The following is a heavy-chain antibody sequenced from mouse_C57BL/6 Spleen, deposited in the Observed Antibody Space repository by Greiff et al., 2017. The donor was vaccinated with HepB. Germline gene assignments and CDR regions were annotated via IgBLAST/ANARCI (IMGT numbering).Heavy chain of an antibody. CDR2: IDPNSGGT. V-gene: IGHV1-72*01. J-gene: IGHJ1*03. D-gene: IGHD1-1*01. Sequence: QVQLQQPGAELVKPGASVKLSCKASGYTFTSYWMHWVKQRPGRGLEWIGRIDPNSGGTKYNEKFKSKATLTVDKPSSTAYMQLSSLTSEDSAVYYCARGDTTVVDHWYFDVWGTGTTVTVSS. CDR1: GYTFTSYW. CDR3: ARGDTTVVDHWYFDV.